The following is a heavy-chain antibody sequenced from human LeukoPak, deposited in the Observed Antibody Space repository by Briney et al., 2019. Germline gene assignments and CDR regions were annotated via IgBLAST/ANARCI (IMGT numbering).Heavy chain of an antibody. V-gene: IGHV4-4*07. Sequence: SETLSLTCTVSGGSIRSFYWSWIRQPAGKGLEWIGRIYTGGITNYNPSLRSRVAMSIDTSRNQFSLKLSSVTAADTAVYYCARSYDSRGYYYYGMDVWGQGTTVTVSS. CDR1: GGSIRSFY. CDR2: IYTGGIT. J-gene: IGHJ6*02. D-gene: IGHD3-22*01. CDR3: ARSYDSRGYYYYGMDV.